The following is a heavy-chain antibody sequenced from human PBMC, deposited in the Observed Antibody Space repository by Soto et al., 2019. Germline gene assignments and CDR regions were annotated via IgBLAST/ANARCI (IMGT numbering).Heavy chain of an antibody. J-gene: IGHJ5*02. D-gene: IGHD2-8*02. CDR3: ARHEGWTGPDQ. Sequence: SETLSLTCAVSGASIGSGGWWSWVRQPPGEGLEWIAEIFHDGNTNYSPSLKSRVTISVDKSQNQFSLNVYSVTAADTAVYYCARHEGWTGPDQWGQGTLVTVSS. V-gene: IGHV4-4*02. CDR2: IFHDGNT. CDR1: GASIGSGGW.